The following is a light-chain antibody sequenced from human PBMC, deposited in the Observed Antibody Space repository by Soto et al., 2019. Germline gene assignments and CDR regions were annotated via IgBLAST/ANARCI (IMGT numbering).Light chain of an antibody. CDR2: AAS. J-gene: IGKJ2*01. CDR3: QRRYSTPYT. CDR1: QSISSY. Sequence: DIQMTQSPSSLSASVGDRVTITCRASQSISSYLNWYQQKPGKAPKLLIYAASSLQSGGPSRFRGSRTRTDITLTLSILQPKAFAKYYRQRRYSTPYTFGQGTKLDIK. V-gene: IGKV1-39*01.